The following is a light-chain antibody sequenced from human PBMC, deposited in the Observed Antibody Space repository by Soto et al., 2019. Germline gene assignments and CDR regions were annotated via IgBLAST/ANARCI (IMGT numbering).Light chain of an antibody. Sequence: QSALTQPASVSGSPGHSITISCTGTSSDVGRYKLVSWYQQHPGKAPKLMIYDVTNRPSGVSNRLSGSKSGNTASLTISGLQAEDEADYYCSSYTTSSTLIFGGGTKLTVL. J-gene: IGLJ2*01. CDR2: DVT. V-gene: IGLV2-14*03. CDR3: SSYTTSSTLI. CDR1: SSDVGRYKL.